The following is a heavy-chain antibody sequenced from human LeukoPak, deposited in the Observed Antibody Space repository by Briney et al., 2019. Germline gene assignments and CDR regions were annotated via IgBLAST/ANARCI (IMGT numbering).Heavy chain of an antibody. D-gene: IGHD2-2*01. V-gene: IGHV1-18*01. CDR3: ARDFRKYYCSSTSCYSDYHTYFDY. Sequence: ASVKVSCKASGYTFTSYGISWVRQAPGQGLEWMGWISAYAQKLQGRVTMTTDTSTSTAYMELRSLRSDDTAVYYCARDFRKYYCSSTSCYSDYHTYFDYWGQGTLVTVSS. J-gene: IGHJ4*02. CDR1: GYTFTSYG. CDR2: ISAY.